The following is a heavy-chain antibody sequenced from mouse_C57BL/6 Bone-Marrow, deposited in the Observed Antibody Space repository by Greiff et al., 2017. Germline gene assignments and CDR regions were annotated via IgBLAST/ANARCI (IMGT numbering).Heavy chain of an antibody. CDR2: IDPSDSYT. Sequence: QVQLKQPGAELVKPGASVKLSCKASGYTFTSYWMQWVKQRPGQGLEWIGEIDPSDSYTNYNQKFKGKATLTVDTSSSTAYMQLSSLTSEDSAVYYCARDTTVVPLYWYFDVWGTGTTVTVSS. CDR3: ARDTTVVPLYWYFDV. V-gene: IGHV1-50*01. D-gene: IGHD1-1*01. CDR1: GYTFTSYW. J-gene: IGHJ1*03.